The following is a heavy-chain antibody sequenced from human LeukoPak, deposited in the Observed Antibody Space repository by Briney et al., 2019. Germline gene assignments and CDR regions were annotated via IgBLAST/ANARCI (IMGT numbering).Heavy chain of an antibody. J-gene: IGHJ5*02. CDR2: IRNDNGNR. V-gene: IGHV1-18*04. CDR3: ARVTTVTTSPWSWGPKKIGQEVNWFDP. CDR1: GYTFTSYY. D-gene: IGHD4-17*01. Sequence: GASVKVSCKASGYTFTSYYMHWVRQAPGQGLEWMGWIRNDNGNREYAQKIQGRVSMTRDTSTSTAYMELRSLISDDTAVYYCARVTTVTTSPWSWGPKKIGQEVNWFDPWGQGTLVTVSS.